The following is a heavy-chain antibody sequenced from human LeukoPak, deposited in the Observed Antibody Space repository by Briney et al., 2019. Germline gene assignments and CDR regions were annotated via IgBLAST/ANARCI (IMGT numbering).Heavy chain of an antibody. CDR3: ARGGDIATSFSPYSDDFDY. CDR1: GYTFTSYY. D-gene: IGHD5-12*01. Sequence: GASVKVSCKASGYTFTSYYMHWVRQAPGQGLEWMGIINPSGGSTSYAQKFQGRVTMTRDMSTSTVYMELSSLRSEDTAVYYCARGGDIATSFSPYSDDFDYWGQGMLVTVSS. J-gene: IGHJ4*02. CDR2: INPSGGST. V-gene: IGHV1-46*01.